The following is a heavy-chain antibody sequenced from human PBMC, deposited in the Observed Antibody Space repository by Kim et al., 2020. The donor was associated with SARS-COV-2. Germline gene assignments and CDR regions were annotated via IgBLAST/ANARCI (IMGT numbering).Heavy chain of an antibody. J-gene: IGHJ6*02. CDR3: ARQGTHNSSSWYGMDV. V-gene: IGHV1-46*01. Sequence: KFQGRVTMTRDTSTSTVYMELSSLRSEDTAVYYCARQGTHNSSSWYGMDVWGQGTTATVSS. D-gene: IGHD6-13*01.